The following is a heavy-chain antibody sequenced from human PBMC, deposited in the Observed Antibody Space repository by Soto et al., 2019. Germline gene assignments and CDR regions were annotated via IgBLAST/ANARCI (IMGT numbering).Heavy chain of an antibody. Sequence: PSETLSLTCGVYGGPFSGYYWNWIRQPPGKGLEWIGEIHHIGGTNYNPSLKSRVTLSVDTSKNQFSLRLRSVTAADTAVYHCARRMMKWQPLYYLDSWGQGTLVAVAS. CDR3: ARRMMKWQPLYYLDS. D-gene: IGHD6-13*01. V-gene: IGHV4-34*01. J-gene: IGHJ4*02. CDR1: GGPFSGYY. CDR2: IHHIGGT.